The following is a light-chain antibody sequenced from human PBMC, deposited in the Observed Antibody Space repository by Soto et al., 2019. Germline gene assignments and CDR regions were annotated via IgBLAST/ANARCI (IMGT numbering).Light chain of an antibody. CDR3: QQYKHWPPLT. V-gene: IGKV3-15*01. CDR2: AAS. Sequence: ETVMTQSPATLAVSPGERATLSCRASQFLSRNLAWYQQKPGQAPSLLSYAASTRAAGIPDRFSGSGSGTEFTLTSSSLQPEDFAVYYCQQYKHWPPLTFDGGTKVEIK. CDR1: QFLSRN. J-gene: IGKJ4*01.